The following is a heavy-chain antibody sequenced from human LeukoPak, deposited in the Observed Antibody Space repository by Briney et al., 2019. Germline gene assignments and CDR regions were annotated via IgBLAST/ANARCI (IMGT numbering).Heavy chain of an antibody. CDR3: AKRDGYNPYWYFDL. CDR2: ITGGATTT. J-gene: IGHJ2*01. Sequence: QTGGSLRLSCAASGFTFSDYAMSWVRQAPGKGPEWVSAITGGATTTYYAASVKGRFTISRDNSKNTLYLQMNSLRAEDAAVYYCAKRDGYNPYWYFDLWGRGTLVTVSS. D-gene: IGHD5-24*01. CDR1: GFTFSDYA. V-gene: IGHV3-23*01.